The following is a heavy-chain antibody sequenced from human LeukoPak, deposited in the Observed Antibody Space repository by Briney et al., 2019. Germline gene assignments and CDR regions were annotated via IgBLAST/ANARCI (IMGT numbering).Heavy chain of an antibody. CDR1: GGTFSSYA. V-gene: IGHV1-46*01. Sequence: ASVKVSCKASGGTFSSYAISWVRQAPGQGLEWMGIINPSGGSTIYAQKFQGRVTMTEDTSTDTAYMELSSLRSEDTAVYYCAGQKGIAAADSYYYYGMDVWGQGTTVTVSS. CDR2: INPSGGST. CDR3: AGQKGIAAADSYYYYGMDV. D-gene: IGHD6-13*01. J-gene: IGHJ6*02.